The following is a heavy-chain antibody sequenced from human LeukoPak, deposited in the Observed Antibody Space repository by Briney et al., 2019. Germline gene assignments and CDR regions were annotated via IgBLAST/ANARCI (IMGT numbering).Heavy chain of an antibody. J-gene: IGHJ3*02. Sequence: PSETLSLTCAVYGGSFSGYYWSWIRQPPGKGLEWIGEINHSGSTNYNPSLKSRVTISVDTSKNQFSLKLSSVTAADTAVYYCARESAGSGSYVSGDIWGQGTMVTVSS. D-gene: IGHD3-10*01. CDR3: ARESAGSGSYVSGDI. CDR1: GGSFSGYY. CDR2: INHSGST. V-gene: IGHV4-34*01.